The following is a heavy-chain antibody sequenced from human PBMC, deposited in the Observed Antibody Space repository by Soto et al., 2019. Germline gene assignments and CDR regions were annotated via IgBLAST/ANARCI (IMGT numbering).Heavy chain of an antibody. CDR2: ISGSGGST. J-gene: IGHJ3*02. Sequence: PGGSLRLSCAASGFTFSSYAMSWVRQAPGKGLEWVSAISGSGGSTYYADSVKGRFTISRDNSKNTLYLQMNSLRAEDTAVYYCAKDVDPYYDILTGYYGPGAFDIWGQGTMVTVSS. CDR3: AKDVDPYYDILTGYYGPGAFDI. D-gene: IGHD3-9*01. CDR1: GFTFSSYA. V-gene: IGHV3-23*01.